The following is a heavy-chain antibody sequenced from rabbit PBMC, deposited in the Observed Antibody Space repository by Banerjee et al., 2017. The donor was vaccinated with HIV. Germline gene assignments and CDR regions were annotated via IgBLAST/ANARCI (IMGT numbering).Heavy chain of an antibody. CDR3: ARDLAGVIGWNFGL. D-gene: IGHD4-1*01. Sequence: HLKETGGGLVQPGGSLTLSCKAAGFSLSSHAMNWVRQAPGKGLEWIGIIYADKGSADYANWVNGRFTISSDNAQNTVDLQINRLTEADTATYFCARDLAGVIGWNFGLWGQGTLVTVS. CDR1: GFSLSSHA. V-gene: IGHV1S7*01. CDR2: IYADKGSA. J-gene: IGHJ4*01.